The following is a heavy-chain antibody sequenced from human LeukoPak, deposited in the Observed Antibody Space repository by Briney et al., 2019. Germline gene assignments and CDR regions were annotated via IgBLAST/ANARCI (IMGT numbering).Heavy chain of an antibody. Sequence: SRSLRLPCAASGFTFDDYAMHWVRQAPGKGLEWVSGISWNSGSIGYADSVKGRFTISRDNAKNSLYLQMNSLRAEDTALYYCARGYSSSWYGLWDYWGQGTLVTVSS. V-gene: IGHV3-9*01. CDR1: GFTFDDYA. CDR3: ARGYSSSWYGLWDY. CDR2: ISWNSGSI. D-gene: IGHD6-13*01. J-gene: IGHJ4*02.